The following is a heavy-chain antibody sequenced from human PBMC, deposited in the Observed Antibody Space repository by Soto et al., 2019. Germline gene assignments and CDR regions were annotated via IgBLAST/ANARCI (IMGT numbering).Heavy chain of an antibody. D-gene: IGHD1-26*01. CDR1: GYTFTSYF. CDR3: AKAVYSGSYFDY. J-gene: IGHJ4*02. CDR2: ISYDGSNK. V-gene: IGHV3-30*18. Sequence: SCKASGYTFTSYFMHWVRQAPGKGLEWVAVISYDGSNKYYADSVKGRFTISRDNSKNTLYLQMNSLRAEDTAVYYCAKAVYSGSYFDYWGPGTLVTVSS.